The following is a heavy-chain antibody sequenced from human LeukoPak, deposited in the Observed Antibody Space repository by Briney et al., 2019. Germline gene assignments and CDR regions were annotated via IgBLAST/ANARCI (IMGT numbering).Heavy chain of an antibody. D-gene: IGHD6-13*01. V-gene: IGHV1-69*06. CDR2: IIPTFGTA. CDR1: GGTSSSYA. Sequence: SVKVSCKASGGTSSSYAISWVRQAPGQGLEWMGGIIPTFGTANYAQKFQGRVTITADKSTSTAYMELSSLRSEDTAVYYCARSSIIAAAGPYYFDYWGQGTLVTVSS. J-gene: IGHJ4*02. CDR3: ARSSIIAAAGPYYFDY.